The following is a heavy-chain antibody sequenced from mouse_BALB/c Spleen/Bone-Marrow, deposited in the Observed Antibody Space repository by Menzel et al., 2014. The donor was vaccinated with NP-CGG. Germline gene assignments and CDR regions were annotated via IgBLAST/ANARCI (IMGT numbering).Heavy chain of an antibody. D-gene: IGHD1-1*01. Sequence: DVQLVESGGGLVKPGGSLKLSCAASGFAFSSYDMSWVRQTPEKGLEWVAYISSGGGSTYYSDTVKGRFTISRDNAKNTLYLQMSSLKSEDTAMYYCARQILRGFAYWGQETLAPVSA. CDR1: GFAFSSYD. V-gene: IGHV5-12-1*01. J-gene: IGHJ3*01. CDR2: ISSGGGST. CDR3: ARQILRGFAY.